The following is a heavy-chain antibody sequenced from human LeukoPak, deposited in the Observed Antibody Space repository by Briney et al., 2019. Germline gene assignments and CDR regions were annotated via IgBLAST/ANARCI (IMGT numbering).Heavy chain of an antibody. CDR3: ARDRYYYYGSGSYYLFDY. J-gene: IGHJ4*02. D-gene: IGHD3-10*01. CDR1: GGSVSSVSSY. V-gene: IGHV4-61*02. Sequence: SQTLSLTCTVSGGSVSSVSSYWSWVRQPAGKGLEWIGRIYTSGITDYNPSLKSRVTISLDTSKNQFSLKLSSVTAADTAVYYCARDRYYYYGSGSYYLFDYWGQGTLVTVSS. CDR2: IYTSGIT.